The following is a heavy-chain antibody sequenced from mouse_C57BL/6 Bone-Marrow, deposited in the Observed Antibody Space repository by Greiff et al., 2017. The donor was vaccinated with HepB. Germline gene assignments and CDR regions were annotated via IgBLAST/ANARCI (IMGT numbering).Heavy chain of an antibody. CDR2: IYPGNSDT. J-gene: IGHJ4*01. Sequence: EVQLKESGTVLARPGASVKMSCKTSGYTFTSYWMHWVKQRPGQGLEWIGAIYPGNSDTSYNQKFKGKAKLTAVTSASTAYMELSSLTNEDSAVYYCTTLTGTWAVFYAMDYWGQGTSVTVSS. V-gene: IGHV1-5*01. D-gene: IGHD4-1*01. CDR3: TTLTGTWAVFYAMDY. CDR1: GYTFTSYW.